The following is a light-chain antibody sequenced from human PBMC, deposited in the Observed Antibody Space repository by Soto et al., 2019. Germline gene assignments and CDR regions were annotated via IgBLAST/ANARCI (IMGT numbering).Light chain of an antibody. CDR2: GAS. CDR3: QQYNSWPPYT. Sequence: EIVMTQSPATLSVSPGERATLSCRASRTISSNLAWYQQRPGQAPRLLIYGASTRATGIPARFSGSGSGTEFTLTVSSLQSEDFAVYYCQQYNSWPPYTFCQGTKLEIK. J-gene: IGKJ2*01. V-gene: IGKV3-15*01. CDR1: RTISSN.